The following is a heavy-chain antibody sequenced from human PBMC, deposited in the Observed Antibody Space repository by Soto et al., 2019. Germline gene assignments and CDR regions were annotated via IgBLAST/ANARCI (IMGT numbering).Heavy chain of an antibody. V-gene: IGHV3-23*01. CDR1: GFTFSSYA. D-gene: IGHD2-2*01. CDR2: ISGSGGST. Sequence: GSLRLSCAASGFTFSSYAMSWVRQAPGKGLEWVSAISGSGGSTYYADSVKGRFTISRDNSKNTLYLQMNSLRAEDTAVYYCAKGVGYCSSTSCYGPLDYWGQGTLVTVSS. CDR3: AKGVGYCSSTSCYGPLDY. J-gene: IGHJ4*02.